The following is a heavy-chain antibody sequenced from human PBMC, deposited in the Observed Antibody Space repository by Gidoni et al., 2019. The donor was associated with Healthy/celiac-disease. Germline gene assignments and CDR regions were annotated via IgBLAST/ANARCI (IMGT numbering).Heavy chain of an antibody. V-gene: IGHV4-59*01. CDR1: GGSISSYY. Sequence: QVQLQASGPGLVKPSETLSLTCTVSGGSISSYYWSWIRQPPGKGLEWIGYIYYSGSTNYNPSLKSRVTISVDTSKNQFSLKLSSVTAADTAVYYCARDRYSSGWYYFDYWGQGTLVTVSS. CDR2: IYYSGST. D-gene: IGHD6-19*01. J-gene: IGHJ4*02. CDR3: ARDRYSSGWYYFDY.